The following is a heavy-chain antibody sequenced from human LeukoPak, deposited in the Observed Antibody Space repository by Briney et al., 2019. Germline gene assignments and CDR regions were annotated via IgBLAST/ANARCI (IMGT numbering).Heavy chain of an antibody. CDR2: ISGSGGSK. J-gene: IGHJ6*03. CDR3: AKGYCGGDCYYYYYYMDV. CDR1: GFTFSSYA. V-gene: IGHV3-23*01. Sequence: PGGSLRLSCAASGFTFSSYAMSWVRQAPGKGLEWVSAISGSGGSKYYADSVKGRFTISSDNSKNTLYLQMNSLGAEDTAVYYCAKGYCGGDCYYYYYYMDVWGKGTTVTVSS. D-gene: IGHD2-21*01.